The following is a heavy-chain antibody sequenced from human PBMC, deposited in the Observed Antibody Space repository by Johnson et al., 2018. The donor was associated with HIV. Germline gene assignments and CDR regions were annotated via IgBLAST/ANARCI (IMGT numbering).Heavy chain of an antibody. V-gene: IGHV3-74*02. CDR1: GFTVSSNY. CDR2: MNSDGAIT. J-gene: IGHJ3*02. D-gene: IGHD5-24*01. Sequence: VQLVESVGGLVQPGGSLRLSCAASGFTVSSNYMSWVRQAPGKGLVWVARMNSDGAITIYVDSVKGRFTISRDNAKNSVYLQMKSLRAEDTAVYYCARRSGYAFDIWGQGTMVTVSS. CDR3: ARRSGYAFDI.